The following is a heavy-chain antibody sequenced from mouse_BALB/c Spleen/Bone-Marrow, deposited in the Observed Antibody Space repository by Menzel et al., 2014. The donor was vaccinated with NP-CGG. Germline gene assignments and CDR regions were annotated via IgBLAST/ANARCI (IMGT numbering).Heavy chain of an antibody. CDR2: IWAGGST. J-gene: IGHJ4*01. D-gene: IGHD2-2*01. V-gene: IGHV2-9*02. Sequence: VQLQQSGPGLVAPSQSLSITCTVSGFSLTSYGVHWVRQPPGKGLEWLGVIWAGGSTNYNSALMSRLSISKDNSKSQVFLKMNSLQTDDTAMYFCARDRGFGYDRTMDYWGQGTSVTVSS. CDR3: ARDRGFGYDRTMDY. CDR1: GFSLTSYG.